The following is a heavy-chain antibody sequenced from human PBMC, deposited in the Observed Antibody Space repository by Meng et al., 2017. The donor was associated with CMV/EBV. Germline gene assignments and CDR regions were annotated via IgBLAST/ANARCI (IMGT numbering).Heavy chain of an antibody. Sequence: KVSCKGSGYSFTSYCIGWVRQTPEKGLEWMGIMYPRNSDIRYSPSFQGQVTIPTDKSISTAYLQWSTLKATDTAIYYCARPTLVGGRARTFDYWGQGTLVTVSS. D-gene: IGHD2-15*01. V-gene: IGHV5-51*01. J-gene: IGHJ4*02. CDR2: MYPRNSDI. CDR1: GYSFTSYC. CDR3: ARPTLVGGRARTFDY.